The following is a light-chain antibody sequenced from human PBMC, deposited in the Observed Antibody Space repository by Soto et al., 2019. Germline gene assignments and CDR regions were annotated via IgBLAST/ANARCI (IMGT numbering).Light chain of an antibody. Sequence: QSVLTQPPSVSGAPGQRVTISCTGNKSNIGAAFDVHWYQHLPGTAPKLLMYGNNNRPSGVPDRFSASKSVTSASLAISGLQAEDEADYYCPSYDSSLSAWVFGGGTKLTVL. CDR1: KSNIGAAFD. CDR2: GNN. J-gene: IGLJ3*02. CDR3: PSYDSSLSAWV. V-gene: IGLV1-40*01.